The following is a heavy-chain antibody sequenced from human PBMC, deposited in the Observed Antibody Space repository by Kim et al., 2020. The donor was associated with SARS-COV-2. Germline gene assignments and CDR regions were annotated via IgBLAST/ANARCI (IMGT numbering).Heavy chain of an antibody. D-gene: IGHD2-8*01. J-gene: IGHJ4*02. CDR1: GGSINNYY. V-gene: IGHV4-59*08. CDR3: ERGDFTNYPQFPFDY. Sequence: SETLSLTCSVSGGSINNYYWSWIRQPPGKGLEWIGHIYYIGVTSHNPSLKSRVTITLDTANNQFSLKLYSVTAADTAFYYCERGDFTNYPQFPFDYWGQG. CDR2: IYYIGVT.